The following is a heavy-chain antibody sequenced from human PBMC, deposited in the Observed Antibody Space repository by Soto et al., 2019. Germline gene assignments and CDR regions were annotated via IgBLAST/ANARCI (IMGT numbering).Heavy chain of an antibody. Sequence: SETLSLTCTVSGGSISSGDYYWIWIRQPPGKVLDWIGYIYYSGSTYYNPSLKSRVTISVDTSKNQFSLKLSSVTAADTAVYYCARAVGYCSSTSCYPLNYFDYWGQGTLVTVSS. D-gene: IGHD2-2*01. CDR3: ARAVGYCSSTSCYPLNYFDY. J-gene: IGHJ4*02. CDR1: GGSISSGDYY. V-gene: IGHV4-30-4*01. CDR2: IYYSGST.